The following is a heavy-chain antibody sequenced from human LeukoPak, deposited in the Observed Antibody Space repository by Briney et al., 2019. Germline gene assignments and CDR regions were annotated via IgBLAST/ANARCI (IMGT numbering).Heavy chain of an antibody. CDR1: GFTFSSYW. V-gene: IGHV3-7*01. J-gene: IGHJ5*02. Sequence: PGGSLRLSCAASGFTFSSYWMSWVRQAPGKGLEWVANIKQDGSEKYYVDSVKGRFTISRDNAKNSLYLQMNSLRAEDTAVYYCARSTVTIRPNWFDPWGQGTLVTVSS. CDR2: IKQDGSEK. D-gene: IGHD4-11*01. CDR3: ARSTVTIRPNWFDP.